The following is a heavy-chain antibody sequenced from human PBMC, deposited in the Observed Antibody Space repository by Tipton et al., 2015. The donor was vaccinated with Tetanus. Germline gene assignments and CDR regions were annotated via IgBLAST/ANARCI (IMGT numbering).Heavy chain of an antibody. CDR1: GYTFTSYG. CDR2: ISAYNGNT. J-gene: IGHJ6*02. Sequence: QVQLVQSGAEVKKPGASVKVSCKASGYTFTSYGISWVRQAPGQGLEWMGWISAYNGNTNYAQKLQGRDTMTTDTSTSTAYMELRSLKSDDTAVYYCAREADLETTVNTNYYYYYGMDVWGQGTTVTVSS. CDR3: AREADLETTVNTNYYYYYGMDV. V-gene: IGHV1-18*01. D-gene: IGHD4-17*01.